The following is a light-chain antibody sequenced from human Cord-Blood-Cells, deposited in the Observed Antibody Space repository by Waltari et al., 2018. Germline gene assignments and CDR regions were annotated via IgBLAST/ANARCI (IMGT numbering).Light chain of an antibody. CDR1: QDISNY. CDR3: QQYDNLPYT. V-gene: IGKV1-33*01. J-gene: IGKJ2*01. CDR2: DAS. Sequence: DIQMTQSPSSLSSSVGDRVTITCQASQDISNYLNWYQQKPGQAPKLLIYDASNLETGVPSRFSGSGSGTDFTFTISSLQPEDIATYYCQQYDNLPYTFGQGTKLEIK.